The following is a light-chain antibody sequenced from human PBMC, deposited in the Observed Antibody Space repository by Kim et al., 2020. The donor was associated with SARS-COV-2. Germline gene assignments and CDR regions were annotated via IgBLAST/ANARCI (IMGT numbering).Light chain of an antibody. CDR2: GAS. CDR3: HQYGRSPWT. Sequence: SPGERATLSCRARQSISSSYLAWYQQKPGQAPRLLIYGASSRAAGIPDRFSGSGSGTDFTLTISRLDPEDFAVYYCHQYGRSPWTFGQGTKVEIK. V-gene: IGKV3-20*01. J-gene: IGKJ1*01. CDR1: QSISSSY.